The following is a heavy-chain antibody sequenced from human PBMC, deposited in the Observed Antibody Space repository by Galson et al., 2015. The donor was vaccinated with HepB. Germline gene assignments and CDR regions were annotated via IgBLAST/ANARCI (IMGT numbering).Heavy chain of an antibody. V-gene: IGHV1-46*01. D-gene: IGHD2-15*01. CDR1: GYIFTTYY. CDR2: INPSSGGT. J-gene: IGHJ4*02. CDR3: ARGADLGYCSGKNCYHPQYLGN. Sequence: SVKVSCKASGYIFTTYYMHWVRQAPGQGLEWMGIINPSSGGTNYAQKFQGRVTMTRDTSTSTVFMDLSSLRSDDTAIYYCARGADLGYCSGKNCYHPQYLGNWGQGTLVTVSS.